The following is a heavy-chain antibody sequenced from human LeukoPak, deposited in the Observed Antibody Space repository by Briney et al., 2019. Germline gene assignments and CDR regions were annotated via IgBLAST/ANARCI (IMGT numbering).Heavy chain of an antibody. CDR3: ARRPRSSTSWGFDY. D-gene: IGHD2-2*01. V-gene: IGHV1-8*03. Sequence: ASVKVSCKASGYTFTSYDINWVRQATGQGLEWMGWMNPNSGNTGYAQKSQGRVPITRNTSISTAYMELSSLRSEDTAVYYCARRPRSSTSWGFDYWGQGTLVTVSS. J-gene: IGHJ4*02. CDR2: MNPNSGNT. CDR1: GYTFTSYD.